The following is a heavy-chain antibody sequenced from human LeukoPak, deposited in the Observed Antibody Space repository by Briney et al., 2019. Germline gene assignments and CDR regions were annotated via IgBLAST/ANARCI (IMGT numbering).Heavy chain of an antibody. Sequence: QPGRSLRLSCAASGFTFSSYGMHWVSQAPGKWLEWVAVIWYDGSNKHYADSVKGRFTISRDNSKNTLYLQMNSLRAEDTAVYYCAAGSSGWYGNYYYGMDVWGQGTTVTVSS. CDR1: GFTFSSYG. D-gene: IGHD6-19*01. CDR3: AAGSSGWYGNYYYGMDV. CDR2: IWYDGSNK. J-gene: IGHJ6*02. V-gene: IGHV3-33*01.